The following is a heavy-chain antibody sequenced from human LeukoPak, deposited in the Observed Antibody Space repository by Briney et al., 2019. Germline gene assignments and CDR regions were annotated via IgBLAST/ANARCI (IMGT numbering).Heavy chain of an antibody. CDR2: ISGSGGST. J-gene: IGHJ4*01. D-gene: IGHD2-2*01. CDR3: AKDLHRSIEDIVVVPAAPN. V-gene: IGHV3-23*01. CDR1: GFTFSSFA. Sequence: GGSLRLSCAASGFTFSSFAMSWVRQAPGKGLEWVSAISGSGGSTYYADSVKGRFTISRDNSKNTLYLQMNSLRAEDTAVYYCAKDLHRSIEDIVVVPAAPNWGHGTLVTVSS.